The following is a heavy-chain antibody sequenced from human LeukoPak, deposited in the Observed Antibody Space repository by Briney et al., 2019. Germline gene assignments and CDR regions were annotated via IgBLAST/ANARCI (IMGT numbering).Heavy chain of an antibody. CDR1: GFTFSSYG. V-gene: IGHV3-30*03. CDR3: ASPLQYYDSSGYYRY. D-gene: IGHD3-22*01. Sequence: PGGSLRLSCAGSGFTFSSYGMHWVRQAPGKGLEWVALISYDGSNKYYADSVKGRFTISRDNSKNTLYLQMNSLRAEDTAVYYCASPLQYYDSSGYYRYWGQGTLVTVSS. J-gene: IGHJ4*02. CDR2: ISYDGSNK.